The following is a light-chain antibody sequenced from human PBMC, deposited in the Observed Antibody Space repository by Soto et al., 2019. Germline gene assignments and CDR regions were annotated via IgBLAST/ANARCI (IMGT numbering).Light chain of an antibody. CDR1: QSVTSSY. CDR3: QQYGDSPLT. V-gene: IGKV3-20*01. Sequence: EIVLTQSPGTVSLSPGDRATLSCRASQSVTSSYLAWYQQKPGQAPRLLIYGVSSRATGITDRFSGSGAGTDFTLTISRLEPEDFAVYYCQQYGDSPLTFGGGTKVEIK. J-gene: IGKJ4*01. CDR2: GVS.